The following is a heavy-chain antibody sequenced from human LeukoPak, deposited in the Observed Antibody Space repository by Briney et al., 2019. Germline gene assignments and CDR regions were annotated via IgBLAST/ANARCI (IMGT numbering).Heavy chain of an antibody. D-gene: IGHD2-2*01. Sequence: GGSLRLSCAASGFTFSGSGMSWVRQAPGKGLEWISSSGDSDGSTYYADSLKGRFTISRDNSKNTLYLQMNNLRAEDTALYYCARAPITSPFYFDYWGQGTLVTVSS. CDR3: ARAPITSPFYFDY. J-gene: IGHJ4*02. CDR2: SGDSDGST. V-gene: IGHV3-23*01. CDR1: GFTFSGSG.